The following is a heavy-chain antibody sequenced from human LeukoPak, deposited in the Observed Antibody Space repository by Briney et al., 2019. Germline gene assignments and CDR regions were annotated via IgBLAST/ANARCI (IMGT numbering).Heavy chain of an antibody. CDR2: IDSGGST. D-gene: IGHD3/OR15-3a*01. CDR3: AKDQAWTDYFDY. CDR1: GSTVNSNY. Sequence: PGGSLRLSCAASGSTVNSNYMSWVRQAPGKGLEWVSVIDSGGSTNYADSVKDRFTISRDNSKNTLYLQMNSLRAEDTAVYYCAKDQAWTDYFDYWGQGTLVTVSS. J-gene: IGHJ4*02. V-gene: IGHV3-66*01.